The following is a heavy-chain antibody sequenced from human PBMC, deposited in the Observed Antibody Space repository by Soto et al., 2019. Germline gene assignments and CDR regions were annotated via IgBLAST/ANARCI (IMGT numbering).Heavy chain of an antibody. J-gene: IGHJ6*02. CDR3: AREGAGNSSWYLFPSGWYYYGMDV. D-gene: IGHD6-13*01. CDR1: GFTLSSYA. CDR2: ISYDGSNK. V-gene: IGHV3-30-3*01. Sequence: PGGSLRLSCSASGFTLSSYAMHWVRQGPGEWLEWVAVISYDGSNKYYADSVKGRFTISRDNSKNTLYLQMNSLRAEDTAVYYCAREGAGNSSWYLFPSGWYYYGMDVWGQGTTVTVSS.